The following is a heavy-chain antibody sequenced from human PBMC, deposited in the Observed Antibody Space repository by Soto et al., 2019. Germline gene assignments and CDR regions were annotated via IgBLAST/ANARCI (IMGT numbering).Heavy chain of an antibody. CDR1: GGSISSGGYS. V-gene: IGHV4-30-2*05. J-gene: IGHJ4*02. Sequence: SETLSLTCAVSGGSISSGGYSWSWIRQPPGKGLEWIGYIYYSGSTYYNPSLKSRVTISVDTSKNQFSLKLSSVTAADTAVYYCARDPRMITFGGVIVPYFDYWGQGTLVTVSS. CDR2: IYYSGST. D-gene: IGHD3-16*02. CDR3: ARDPRMITFGGVIVPYFDY.